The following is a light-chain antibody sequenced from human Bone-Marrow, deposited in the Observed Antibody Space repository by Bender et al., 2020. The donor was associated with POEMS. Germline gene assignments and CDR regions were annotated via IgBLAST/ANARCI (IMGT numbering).Light chain of an antibody. CDR2: EGN. CDR1: SSDVGGYNV. J-gene: IGLJ1*01. V-gene: IGLV2-23*01. Sequence: QSALTQPASVSGSPGQSITISCTGTSSDVGGYNVVSWYQQYPGKAPKVIIYEGNKRPSGVSNRFSGSKSGNTASLTISGLQAEDEADYYCCSYAGSYTYVFGTGTKVTVL. CDR3: CSYAGSYTYV.